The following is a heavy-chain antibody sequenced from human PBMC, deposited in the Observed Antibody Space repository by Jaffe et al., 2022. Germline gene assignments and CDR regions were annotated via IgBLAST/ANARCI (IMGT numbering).Heavy chain of an antibody. V-gene: IGHV3-7*01. CDR3: AGPYCSGGSCYGLDYYYMDA. Sequence: EVQLVESGGGLVQPGESLRLSCAASGFTFGNYWMCWVRQAPGKGLEWVANMKEDGSEKNYVDSVKGRFTISRDNARNSLYLQMNSLRVEDTAVYYCAGPYCSGGSCYGLDYYYMDAWGKGTTVTVSS. J-gene: IGHJ6*03. CDR2: MKEDGSEK. CDR1: GFTFGNYW. D-gene: IGHD2-15*01.